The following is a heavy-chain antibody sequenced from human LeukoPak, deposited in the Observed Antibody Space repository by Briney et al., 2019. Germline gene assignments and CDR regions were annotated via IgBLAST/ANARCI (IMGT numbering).Heavy chain of an antibody. CDR1: GFTFSSYA. CDR2: ISGSGGST. CDR3: ARRPLPSTLATVQLDY. D-gene: IGHD5-12*01. Sequence: PGGSLRLSCAASGFTFSSYAMSWVRQAPGKGLEWVSAISGSGGSTYYADSVKGRFTISRDNSKNTLYLQMNSLREDDTAMYYCARRPLPSTLATVQLDYWGQGTLVTVSP. V-gene: IGHV3-23*01. J-gene: IGHJ4*02.